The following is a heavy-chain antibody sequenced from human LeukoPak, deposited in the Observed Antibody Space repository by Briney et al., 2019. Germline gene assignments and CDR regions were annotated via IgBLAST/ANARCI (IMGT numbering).Heavy chain of an antibody. J-gene: IGHJ4*02. V-gene: IGHV3-15*04. Sequence: GGSLRLSCAASGFIFSNAWMSWVRQAPGKGLEWVGRIETKTAGGTADHAAPVQGRFTISRDDSKNTLYLQMNSLKSEDTAVYYCTTHRGYSRGPTFDYWGQGTLVTVSS. CDR2: IETKTAGGTA. CDR1: GFIFSNAW. D-gene: IGHD6-25*01. CDR3: TTHRGYSRGPTFDY.